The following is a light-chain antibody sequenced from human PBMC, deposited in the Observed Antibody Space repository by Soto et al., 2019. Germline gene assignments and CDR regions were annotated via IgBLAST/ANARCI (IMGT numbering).Light chain of an antibody. J-gene: IGKJ2*01. CDR2: AAS. CDR3: QQSYSTPRT. V-gene: IGKV1-39*01. CDR1: QSISNY. Sequence: DIPMTQSPSPLSASVGDRVTITCRASQSISNYLNWYQQKPGIAPKLLIYAASSLQSGVPSRFSGSGSGTDFTLTISSLQPEDFATYYCQQSYSTPRTFGQGTNLEIK.